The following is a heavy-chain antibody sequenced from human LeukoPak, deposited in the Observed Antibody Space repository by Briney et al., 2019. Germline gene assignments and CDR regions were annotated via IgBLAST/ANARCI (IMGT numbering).Heavy chain of an antibody. CDR1: GYTFTGYY. CDR3: ATLYYDILTGSWFDP. V-gene: IGHV1-2*06. Sequence: ASAKVSCKASGYTFTGYYMHWVRQAPGQGLEWMGRINPNSGGTNYAQKFQGRVTMTRDTSISTAYMGLSRLRSDDTAVYYCATLYYDILTGSWFDPWGQGTLVTVSS. J-gene: IGHJ5*02. CDR2: INPNSGGT. D-gene: IGHD3-9*01.